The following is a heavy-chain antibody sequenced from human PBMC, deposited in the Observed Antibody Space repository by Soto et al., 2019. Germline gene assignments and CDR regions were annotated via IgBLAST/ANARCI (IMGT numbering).Heavy chain of an antibody. J-gene: IGHJ4*02. V-gene: IGHV3-11*05. Sequence: QVQLVQSGGGLVKPGGYLTLSCAASGFAFSDYYMTWIRQAPGKGLEWVSSLSNSGTYTNYADSVKGRFITSRDNAKNSLFQNLNILRAEETAVYFCARYRYVFDYWGQVALVTVSS. CDR1: GFAFSDYY. CDR2: LSNSGTYT. D-gene: IGHD1-20*01. CDR3: ARYRYVFDY.